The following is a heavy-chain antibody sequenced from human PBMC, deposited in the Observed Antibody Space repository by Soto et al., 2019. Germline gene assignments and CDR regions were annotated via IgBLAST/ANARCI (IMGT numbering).Heavy chain of an antibody. V-gene: IGHV1-24*01. CDR1: GYTLTELS. J-gene: IGHJ4*01. CDR3: ATYGVSRYYYDSSGYSTGLDY. CDR2: FDPEDGET. Sequence: ASVKVSCKVSGYTLTELSMHWVRQAPGKGLEWMGGFDPEDGETIYAQKFQGRVTMTEDTSTDTAYMELSSLRSEDTAVYYCATYGVSRYYYDSSGYSTGLDYWGQ. D-gene: IGHD3-22*01.